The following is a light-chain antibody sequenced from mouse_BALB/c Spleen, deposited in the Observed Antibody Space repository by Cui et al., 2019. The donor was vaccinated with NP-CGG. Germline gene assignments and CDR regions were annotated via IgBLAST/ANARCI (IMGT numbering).Light chain of an antibody. Sequence: AVLTKESASTTSPGETVTLTCRSSTGAVTTSNYANWVQEKPDHLFTGLIGGTNNRAPGVPARFSGSLIGGKAALTITGAQTEDEAIYFCALWYSNHWVFGGGTKLTVL. CDR2: GTN. J-gene: IGLJ1*01. CDR3: ALWYSNHWV. CDR1: TGAVTTSNY. V-gene: IGLV1*01.